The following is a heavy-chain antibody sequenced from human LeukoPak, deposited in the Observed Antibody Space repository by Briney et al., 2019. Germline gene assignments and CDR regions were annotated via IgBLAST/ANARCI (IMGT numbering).Heavy chain of an antibody. Sequence: GSLRLSCAASGFTFSYYAMHWVRQAPGKGLEWVAVISYDGSNKYYADSVKGRFTISRDNAKNSLYLQMNSLRAEDTAVYYCAGGDILTGQNWFDPWGQGTLVTVSS. V-gene: IGHV3-30*04. CDR1: GFTFSYYA. CDR2: ISYDGSNK. J-gene: IGHJ5*02. CDR3: AGGDILTGQNWFDP. D-gene: IGHD3-9*01.